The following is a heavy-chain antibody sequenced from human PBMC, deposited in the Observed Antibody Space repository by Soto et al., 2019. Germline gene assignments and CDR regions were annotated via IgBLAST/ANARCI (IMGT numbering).Heavy chain of an antibody. V-gene: IGHV6-1*01. D-gene: IGHD6-13*01. CDR3: ASSSSSWYNY. Sequence: SQTLSLTCAISGDSVSSNSAAWNWIRQSPSRGLEWLGRTYYRSKWYNDYAVSVKSRITINPDTSKNQFSLKLSSVTAADTAVYYCASSSSSWYNYWGQGTLVTVSS. CDR1: GDSVSSNSAA. CDR2: TYYRSKWYN. J-gene: IGHJ4*02.